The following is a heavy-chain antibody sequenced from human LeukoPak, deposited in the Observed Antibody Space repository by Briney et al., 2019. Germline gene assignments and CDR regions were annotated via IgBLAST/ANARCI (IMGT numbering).Heavy chain of an antibody. Sequence: GESLKISCKGSGYSSTRYWIGWVRQMPGKGLEWMGIIYPDDSDTRYSPSFQGQVTISADKSISTAYLQWSSLKASDTAMYYCATTPSGAYHDAFDIWGQGTMVTVSS. CDR3: ATTPSGAYHDAFDI. CDR2: IYPDDSDT. J-gene: IGHJ3*02. V-gene: IGHV5-51*01. CDR1: GYSSTRYW. D-gene: IGHD2-15*01.